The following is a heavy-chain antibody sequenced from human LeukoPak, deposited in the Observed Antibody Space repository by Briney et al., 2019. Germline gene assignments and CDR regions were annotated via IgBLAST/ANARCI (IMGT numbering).Heavy chain of an antibody. J-gene: IGHJ4*02. D-gene: IGHD4-17*01. Sequence: SETLSLTCTVSGGSISSCRYYRGWIRQPPGKGLEWIGSVYYSGSTSYNPSVGTRITVSIDTSKNQFSLKLRSVTAADTAVYYCARLNEGRDYGDNRRDYWGQGTLVTVSS. V-gene: IGHV4-39*01. CDR3: ARLNEGRDYGDNRRDY. CDR1: GGSISSCRYY. CDR2: VYYSGST.